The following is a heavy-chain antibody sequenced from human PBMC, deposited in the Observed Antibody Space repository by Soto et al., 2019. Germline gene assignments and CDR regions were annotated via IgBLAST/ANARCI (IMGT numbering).Heavy chain of an antibody. D-gene: IGHD3-16*01. J-gene: IGHJ3*02. V-gene: IGHV4-39*01. CDR1: GGSISTTSYY. CDR2: TYYSGST. Sequence: SETLSLTCTVSGGSISTTSYYWGWIRQPPGKGLEWIGSTYYSGSTSDNPSLKSRVTMSVDTPKNQFSLDLSSVTAADTAVYYCARHLGSPRMRQSDAFDIWGQGTMVTVSS. CDR3: ARHLGSPRMRQSDAFDI.